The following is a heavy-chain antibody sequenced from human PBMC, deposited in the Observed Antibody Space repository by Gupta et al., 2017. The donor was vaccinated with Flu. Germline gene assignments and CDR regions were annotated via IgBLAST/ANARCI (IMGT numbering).Heavy chain of an antibody. D-gene: IGHD3-10*01. Sequence: QVQLVESGGGVVQPGTSLRLSCAASGFTFSNYGMPWVRQAAGKGLEWVAVIWYDGSNKYYGDSVKGRFIISRDNSKNTVYLQMNSLRAEDTAVYYCARDSDGSGSYRGCSNYWGQGTLVSVSS. CDR1: GFTFSNYG. CDR2: IWYDGSNK. J-gene: IGHJ4*02. CDR3: ARDSDGSGSYRGCSNY. V-gene: IGHV3-33*01.